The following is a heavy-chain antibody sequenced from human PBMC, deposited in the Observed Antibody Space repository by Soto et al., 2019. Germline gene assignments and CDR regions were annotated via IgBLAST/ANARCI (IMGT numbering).Heavy chain of an antibody. CDR2: IYYSGST. D-gene: IGHD2-15*01. Sequence: PSETLSLTCTVSGGSISSSSYYWGWIRQPPGKGLEWIGSIYYSGSTYYNPSLKSRVTISVDTSKNQFSLKLSSVTAADTAVYYCAEAGGYCSGGSCYSNWGQGTLVTVSS. CDR1: GGSISSSSYY. V-gene: IGHV4-39*01. J-gene: IGHJ4*02. CDR3: AEAGGYCSGGSCYSN.